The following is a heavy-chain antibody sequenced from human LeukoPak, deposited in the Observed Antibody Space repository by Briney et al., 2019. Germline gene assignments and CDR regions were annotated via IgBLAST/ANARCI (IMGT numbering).Heavy chain of an antibody. Sequence: SETLSLTCTVSGGSISSSSYYWGWLRPPPGQGLEWDGSIYYSGSTYYNPSLKSRVTISVDTSKNQFSLKLSSVTAADTAVYYCARQTTGSSGYYGSDYWGQGTLVSASS. CDR1: GGSISSSSYY. J-gene: IGHJ4*02. CDR2: IYYSGST. CDR3: ARQTTGSSGYYGSDY. V-gene: IGHV4-39*07. D-gene: IGHD3-22*01.